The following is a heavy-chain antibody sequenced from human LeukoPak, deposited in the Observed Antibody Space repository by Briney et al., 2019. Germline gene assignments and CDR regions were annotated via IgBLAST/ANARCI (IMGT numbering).Heavy chain of an antibody. D-gene: IGHD1-1*01. Sequence: SQTLSLTCVISGDSVSSNRAAWNWIRQSPSKGLEWLGRTYYRSKWCTDYAVSVKSRITVNPDTFKNQFSLQLNSVTPEDTAVYYCASGGTTVAGMDVWGQGTTVTVSS. J-gene: IGHJ6*02. CDR2: TYYRSKWCT. CDR3: ASGGTTVAGMDV. V-gene: IGHV6-1*01. CDR1: GDSVSSNRAA.